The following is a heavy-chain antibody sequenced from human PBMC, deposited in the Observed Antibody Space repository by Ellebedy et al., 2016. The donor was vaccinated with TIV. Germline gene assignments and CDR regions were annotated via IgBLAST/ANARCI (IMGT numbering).Heavy chain of an antibody. CDR3: ARERVGAFPY. J-gene: IGHJ4*02. V-gene: IGHV3-7*03. D-gene: IGHD1-26*01. Sequence: GESLKISCAASGFTFSSYWMSWVRQAPGKGLEWVANITYDGSDKYYVDSVKGRFTMSRDNGKNSLYLQMNGLRAEDTAVYYCARERVGAFPYWGQGILVTVSS. CDR1: GFTFSSYW. CDR2: ITYDGSDK.